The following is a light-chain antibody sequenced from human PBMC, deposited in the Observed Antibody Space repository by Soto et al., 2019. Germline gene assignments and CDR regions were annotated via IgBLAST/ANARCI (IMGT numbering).Light chain of an antibody. V-gene: IGLV4-69*01. CDR3: QTCGSGTRV. CDR1: SGHSSYA. CDR2: LNTDGSH. J-gene: IGLJ2*01. Sequence: QAVVTQSPSASASLGASVKLTCTLSSGHSSYAIAWHQQQPGKGPRYLMNLNTDGSHNKGDGIPDRFSGSSSGAERYLTISSLQSEDEADYYCQTCGSGTRVFGGGTQLTVL.